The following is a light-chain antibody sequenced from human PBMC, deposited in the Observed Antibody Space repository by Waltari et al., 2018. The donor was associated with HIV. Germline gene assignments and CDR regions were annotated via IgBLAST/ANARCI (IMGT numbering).Light chain of an antibody. J-gene: IGKJ1*01. CDR3: QQYNSYSWT. CDR2: KAS. Sequence: QMTQSPSTMSASVGDRVTITCRARESISSWLAWYQQKPGKAPKLLIYKASSVESGVPLTFSGSGSGTEFTLTVNSLQPDDFATYYCQQYNSYSWTLGQGTKVEIK. CDR1: ESISSW. V-gene: IGKV1-5*03.